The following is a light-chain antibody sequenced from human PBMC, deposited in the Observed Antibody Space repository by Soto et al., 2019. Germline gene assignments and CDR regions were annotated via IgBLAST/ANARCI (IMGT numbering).Light chain of an antibody. Sequence: QSVPTQPPSVSGAPGQRVTISCTGSSSNIGAGFDVHWYQQLPGEAPKLLIYGNTNRPSGVPDRFSGSKSGTSASLAITGLQVEDAADYYCQSFDSSLSGYVFGTGTKVTVL. J-gene: IGLJ1*01. CDR2: GNT. CDR1: SSNIGAGFD. CDR3: QSFDSSLSGYV. V-gene: IGLV1-40*01.